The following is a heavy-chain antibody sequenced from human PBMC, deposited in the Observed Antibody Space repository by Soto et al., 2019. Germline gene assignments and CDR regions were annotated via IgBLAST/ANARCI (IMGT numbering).Heavy chain of an antibody. J-gene: IGHJ4*02. Sequence: EVQLVESGGGLVKPGGSLRLSCAGSGFLFPNAWMSWFRQAPGKGLEWVGHIKNKGDGGTADHAAAVKGRFVISRDDSEKIVFLQMNRLKGEDTAVYYCATMGLYCSGGSCYSDNWGQGALVTVSS. CDR1: GFLFPNAW. CDR3: ATMGLYCSGGSCYSDN. CDR2: IKNKGDGGTA. D-gene: IGHD2-15*01. V-gene: IGHV3-15*01.